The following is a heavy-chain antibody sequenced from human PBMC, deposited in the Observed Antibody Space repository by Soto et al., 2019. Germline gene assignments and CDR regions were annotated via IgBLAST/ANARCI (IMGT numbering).Heavy chain of an antibody. Sequence: SETLSLTCTVSGGSISTFYWSWLRQPPGKGLEWIGDINYSGTTNYNPSLKSRVTISVDTSKDQFSLKLSSVTAADTAVYYCARGFEDCSGGSCYSGAFDIWGQGTMVTVSS. CDR2: INYSGTT. J-gene: IGHJ3*02. CDR1: GGSISTFY. V-gene: IGHV4-59*12. D-gene: IGHD2-15*01. CDR3: ARGFEDCSGGSCYSGAFDI.